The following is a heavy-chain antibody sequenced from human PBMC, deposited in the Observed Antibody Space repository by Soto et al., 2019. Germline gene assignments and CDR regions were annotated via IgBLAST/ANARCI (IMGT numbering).Heavy chain of an antibody. V-gene: IGHV3-33*08. D-gene: IGHD6-6*01. CDR1: GFTFSSYG. J-gene: IGHJ4*02. Sequence: GGSLRLSCAASGFTFSSYGMHWVRQAPGKGLEWVAVIWYDGSNKYYADSVKGRFTISRDNSKNTLYLQMNSLRAEDTAVYYCARDNYSGSSYFDYWGQGTLVTVSS. CDR2: IWYDGSNK. CDR3: ARDNYSGSSYFDY.